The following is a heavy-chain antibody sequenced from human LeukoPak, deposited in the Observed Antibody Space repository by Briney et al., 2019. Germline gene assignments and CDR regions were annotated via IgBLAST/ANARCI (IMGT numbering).Heavy chain of an antibody. V-gene: IGHV4-34*01. D-gene: IGHD2-15*01. CDR1: GGSFSGYY. CDR3: ARGDLGYCSGGSCRRPFDY. Sequence: SETLSLTCAVYGGSFSGYYWSWIRQPPGKGLEWIGEINHSGSTNYNPSLKSRVTISVDTSKNQFSLKLSSVTAADTAVYYCARGDLGYCSGGSCRRPFDYWGQGTLVTVSS. CDR2: INHSGST. J-gene: IGHJ4*02.